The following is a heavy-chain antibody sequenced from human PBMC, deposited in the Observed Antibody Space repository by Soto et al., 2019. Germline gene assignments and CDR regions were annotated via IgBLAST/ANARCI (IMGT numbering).Heavy chain of an antibody. CDR2: IYPGDSDT. V-gene: IGHV5-51*01. CDR3: ARRHTSSSGDWFDP. D-gene: IGHD6-6*01. CDR1: GYSFTTYW. J-gene: IGHJ5*02. Sequence: GESLKIACNGSGYSFTTYWIGWVRQMPGKGLEWMGIIYPGDSDTRYSPSFQGQVTISADKSISTAYLQWSSLKASDTAMYYCARRHTSSSGDWFDPWGQGTLVTVSS.